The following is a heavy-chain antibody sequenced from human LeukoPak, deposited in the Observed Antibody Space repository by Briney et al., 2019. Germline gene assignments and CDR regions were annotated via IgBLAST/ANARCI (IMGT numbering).Heavy chain of an antibody. D-gene: IGHD5-12*01. CDR3: ARSYSGYDYLDY. J-gene: IGHJ4*02. V-gene: IGHV5-10-1*01. CDR1: GYSFPSYW. Sequence: GGSLRFSCKGSGYSFPSYWITWVRQMPGKGLEWMGRIDPSDSYTNYSPSLQGHVTISADKSISTAYLQWSSLKASDTAMYYCARSYSGYDYLDYWGQGTLVTVSS. CDR2: IDPSDSYT.